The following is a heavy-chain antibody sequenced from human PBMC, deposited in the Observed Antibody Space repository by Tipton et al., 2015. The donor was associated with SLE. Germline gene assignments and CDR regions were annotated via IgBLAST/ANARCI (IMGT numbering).Heavy chain of an antibody. Sequence: TLSLTCAVYGGSFSGYYWSWIRQPPGKGLEWIGEINHSGSTNYNPSLKSRVTISVDTSKNQFSLKLSSVTAADTAVYYCASRGDYGVFVSGCGYFDLWGRGTRVTVSS. CDR1: GGSFSGYY. CDR2: INHSGST. J-gene: IGHJ2*01. D-gene: IGHD4-17*01. V-gene: IGHV4-34*01. CDR3: ASRGDYGVFVSGCGYFDL.